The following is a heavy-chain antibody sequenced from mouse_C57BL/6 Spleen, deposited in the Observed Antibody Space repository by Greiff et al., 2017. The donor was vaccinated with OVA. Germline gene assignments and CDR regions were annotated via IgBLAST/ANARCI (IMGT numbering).Heavy chain of an antibody. V-gene: IGHV1-5*01. CDR2: IYPGNSDT. Sequence: VQLQQSGTVLARPGASVKMSCKTSGYTFTSYWMHWVKQRPGQGLEWIGAIYPGNSDTSYNQKFKGKAKLTAGTSASTAYMELSSLTNEDSAVYYGTRYYGSLDYWGQGTTLTVSS. J-gene: IGHJ2*01. D-gene: IGHD1-1*01. CDR1: GYTFTSYW. CDR3: TRYYGSLDY.